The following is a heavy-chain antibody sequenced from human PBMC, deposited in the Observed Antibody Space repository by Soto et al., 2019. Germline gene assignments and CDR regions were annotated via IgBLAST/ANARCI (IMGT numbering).Heavy chain of an antibody. CDR1: GFIVSSYY. CDR2: IYTGGLT. D-gene: IGHD2-15*01. V-gene: IGHV3-66*01. CDR3: ARTIGGASSLYFDY. Sequence: EVQLVESGGALVQPGGSLRLSCAASGFIVSSYYMNWVRQAPGKGLEWVSVIYTGGLTSYADSVKGRFTISRDSSKNTLYLQMNSLRTEDTAVYYCARTIGGASSLYFDYWGQGTLVSVSS. J-gene: IGHJ4*02.